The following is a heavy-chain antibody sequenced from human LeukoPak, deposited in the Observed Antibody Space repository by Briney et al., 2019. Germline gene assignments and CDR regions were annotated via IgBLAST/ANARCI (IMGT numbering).Heavy chain of an antibody. CDR3: ARDYPAVAGIILAG. CDR1: GYTFTNYY. V-gene: IGHV1-69*06. J-gene: IGHJ4*02. CDR2: IIPIFGTA. Sequence: ASVKVSCKASGYTFTNYYIHWVRQAPGQGLEWMGGIIPIFGTANYAQKFQGRVTITADKSTSTAYMELSSLRSEDTAVYFCARDYPAVAGIILAGWGQGTLVTVSS. D-gene: IGHD6-19*01.